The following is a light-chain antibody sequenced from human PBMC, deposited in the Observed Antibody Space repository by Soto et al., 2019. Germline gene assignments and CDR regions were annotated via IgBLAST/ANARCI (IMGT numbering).Light chain of an antibody. CDR1: QSISSW. J-gene: IGKJ5*01. Sequence: DIQMSHSLSTLSASVGDRVTINRRASQSISSWLAWYQQKPGRAPKLLIYDASNLDAGVPSRFRGRGSGTDFTFTISRLQPEDIATYYCQQYENPPTFGQGTRLEIK. V-gene: IGKV1-33*01. CDR2: DAS. CDR3: QQYENPPT.